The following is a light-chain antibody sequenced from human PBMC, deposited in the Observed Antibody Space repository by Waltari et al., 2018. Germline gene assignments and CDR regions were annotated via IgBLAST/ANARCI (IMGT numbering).Light chain of an antibody. J-gene: IGLJ2*01. CDR3: SSYAGSNNVV. V-gene: IGLV2-8*01. Sequence: QSALTKPPSASGSPGQSVTISCTGTSSDVGGHNYVSWYQQHPGKAPKLMIYEVSKRPSGVPARFSGSKAGNTASLTVSGLQAEDEADYYCSSYAGSNNVVFGGGTRLTVL. CDR1: SSDVGGHNY. CDR2: EVS.